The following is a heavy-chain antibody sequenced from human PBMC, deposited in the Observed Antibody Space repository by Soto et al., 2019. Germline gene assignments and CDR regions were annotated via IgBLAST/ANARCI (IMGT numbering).Heavy chain of an antibody. CDR1: GFTFSSYS. CDR3: ARDPTNLKDIVVVVAAPI. CDR2: ISSSSSYI. V-gene: IGHV3-21*01. Sequence: GGSLRLSCAASGFTFSSYSMNWVRQAPGKGLEWVSSISSSSSYIYYADSVKGRFTISRDNAKNSLYLQMNSLRAEDTAVYYCARDPTNLKDIVVVVAAPIWGQGTLVTVS. D-gene: IGHD2-15*01. J-gene: IGHJ4*02.